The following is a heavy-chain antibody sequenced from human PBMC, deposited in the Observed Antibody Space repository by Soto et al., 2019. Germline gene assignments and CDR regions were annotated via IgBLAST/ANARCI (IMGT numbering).Heavy chain of an antibody. V-gene: IGHV3-11*01. CDR1: GFTFSDYY. D-gene: IGHD6-13*01. CDR2: ISSSGSTI. J-gene: IGHJ4*02. Sequence: GGSLRLSCAASGFTFSDYYMSWIRQAPGKGLEWVSYISSSGSTIYYADSVKGRFTISRDNAKNSLYLQMNSLRAEDTAVYYCATAVDSSSWYYFDYWGQGTLVTVSS. CDR3: ATAVDSSSWYYFDY.